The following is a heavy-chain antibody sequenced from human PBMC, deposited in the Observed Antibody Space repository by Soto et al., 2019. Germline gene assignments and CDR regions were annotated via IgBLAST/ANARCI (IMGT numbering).Heavy chain of an antibody. Sequence: GGSLRLSCAASGFTFTIYAMSWVRQVPGKGLEWVSAISAGGGSTYYADSVKGRFTNSRDNSINTLYMQMNSLRTEDTAVYYCAHPRGYGVLDAYDIWGQGAMVT. J-gene: IGHJ3*02. D-gene: IGHD4-17*01. CDR3: AHPRGYGVLDAYDI. CDR2: ISAGGGST. V-gene: IGHV3-23*01. CDR1: GFTFTIYA.